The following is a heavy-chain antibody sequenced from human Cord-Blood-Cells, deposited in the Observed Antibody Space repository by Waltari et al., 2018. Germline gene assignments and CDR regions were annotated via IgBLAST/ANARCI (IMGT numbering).Heavy chain of an antibody. CDR3: ARDISPFDAFDI. Sequence: VQLPESGPGLVKPSETLSLNSAAPGYTISSGSYWGWIRQPPGKGLEWIGSIYHSGSTYYNPSLKSRVTISVDTSKNQFSLKLSSVTAADTAVYYCARDISPFDAFDIWGQGTMVTVSS. D-gene: IGHD3-9*01. J-gene: IGHJ3*02. V-gene: IGHV4-38-2*02. CDR2: IYHSGST. CDR1: GYTISSGSY.